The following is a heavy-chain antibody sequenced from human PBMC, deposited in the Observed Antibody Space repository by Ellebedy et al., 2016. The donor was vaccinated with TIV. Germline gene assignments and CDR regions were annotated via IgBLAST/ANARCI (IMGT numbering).Heavy chain of an antibody. D-gene: IGHD5-18*01. CDR1: GGSISSYD. J-gene: IGHJ4*02. V-gene: IGHV4-59*08. Sequence: SETLSLTXTVSGGSISSYDWSWIRQPPGKGLEWIGYISDTGSTSYNPSLNSRVTISVDTSKNQFSLKLTSVTAADTAVYYCARNRGYRFGYVDSWGQGTLVTVSS. CDR2: ISDTGST. CDR3: ARNRGYRFGYVDS.